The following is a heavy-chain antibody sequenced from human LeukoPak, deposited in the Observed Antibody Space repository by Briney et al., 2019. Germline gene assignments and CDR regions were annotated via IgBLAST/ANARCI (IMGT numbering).Heavy chain of an antibody. D-gene: IGHD3-3*01. CDR2: INPNSGDT. J-gene: IGHJ6*03. V-gene: IGHV1-2*02. CDR3: SRDFGEPTGYYMDV. CDR1: GYTFTGYY. Sequence: ASVKVSCKASGYTFTGYYMHWVRQAPGQGLEWMGWINPNSGDTNYAQKFQGRVTMTRDTSISTAYMELSSLRSDDTAVYYCSRDFGEPTGYYMDVSGTGATVTVSS.